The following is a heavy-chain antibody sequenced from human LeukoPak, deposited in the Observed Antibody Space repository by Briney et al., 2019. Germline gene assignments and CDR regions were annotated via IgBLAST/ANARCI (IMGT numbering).Heavy chain of an antibody. CDR1: GGSISSYY. V-gene: IGHV4-59*01. D-gene: IGHD3-22*01. CDR3: ARDISSGYFTY. Sequence: PSETLFLTCTVSGGSISSYYWSWIRQPPGKGLEWIGYIYYSGSTNYNPSLKSRVTISVDTSKNQFSLKLSSVTAADTAVYYCARDISSGYFTYWGQGTLVTVSS. CDR2: IYYSGST. J-gene: IGHJ4*02.